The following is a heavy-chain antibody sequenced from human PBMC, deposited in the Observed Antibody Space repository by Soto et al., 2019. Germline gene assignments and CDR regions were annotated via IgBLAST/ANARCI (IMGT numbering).Heavy chain of an antibody. Sequence: SGPTLVNPTQTLTLTCTFSGFSLSTSGVGVGWIRQPPGKALEWLALIYWDDDKRYSPSLNSRLTITKDTSKNQVVLTMTNMEPLDTATYYCAHSRPPRFLDYWGEGTLVTVPS. CDR2: IYWDDDK. J-gene: IGHJ4*02. CDR1: GFSLSTSGVG. CDR3: AHSRPPRFLDY. V-gene: IGHV2-5*02. D-gene: IGHD3-3*01.